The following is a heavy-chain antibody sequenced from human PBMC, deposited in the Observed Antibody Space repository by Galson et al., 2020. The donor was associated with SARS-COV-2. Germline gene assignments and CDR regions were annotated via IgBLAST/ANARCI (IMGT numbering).Heavy chain of an antibody. Sequence: GGSLRLSCAASGFTFSSYAMHWVRQAPGKGLEWVAVISYDGSNKYYADSVKGRFTISRDNSKNTLYLQMNSLRAEDTAVYYCARDSGVLFDYWGQGTLVTVSS. CDR2: ISYDGSNK. V-gene: IGHV3-30*04. D-gene: IGHD1-26*01. CDR3: ARDSGVLFDY. CDR1: GFTFSSYA. J-gene: IGHJ4*02.